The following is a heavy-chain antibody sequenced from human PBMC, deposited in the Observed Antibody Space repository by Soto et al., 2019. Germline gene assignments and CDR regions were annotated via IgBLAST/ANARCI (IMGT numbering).Heavy chain of an antibody. CDR1: GFTFSNAW. D-gene: IGHD6-13*01. V-gene: IGHV3-15*01. CDR2: IKSKTDGGST. Sequence: GGSLRLSCAASGFTFSNAWMSWVRQAPGKGLEWVGRIKSKTDGGSTDYTAPVKGSVTISRDDSNNTLYLQMNSLKTEDTAVYYCTTALISAAGVYCSYYYMDVWGKGTTVTVSS. J-gene: IGHJ6*03. CDR3: TTALISAAGVYCSYYYMDV.